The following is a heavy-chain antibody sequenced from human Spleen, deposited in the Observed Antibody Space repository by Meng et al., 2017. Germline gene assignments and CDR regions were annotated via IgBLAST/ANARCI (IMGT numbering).Heavy chain of an antibody. D-gene: IGHD5-18*01. V-gene: IGHV4-34*01. Sequence: QWQRQKWGGGVLKPEKTLSLTCVVSGGSFNDYDWSASRKAPGEGLEWIGEMNNSGSTNYTPSLESRVTKSVETSKNQSSLWLSTVSAAHTALYYCARERQTAMVVDNWGQGTLVTVSS. CDR1: GGSFNDYD. CDR2: MNNSGST. CDR3: ARERQTAMVVDN. J-gene: IGHJ4*02.